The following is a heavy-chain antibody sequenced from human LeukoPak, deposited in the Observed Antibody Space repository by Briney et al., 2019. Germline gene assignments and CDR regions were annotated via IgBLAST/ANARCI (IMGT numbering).Heavy chain of an antibody. J-gene: IGHJ4*02. V-gene: IGHV3-23*01. Sequence: GGSLRLSCVVSGFTFSSYALSWVRQAPGRGLEWVSAISGSGDSTYYADSVKGRFTISRDNSKNTLYLQMNSLRAEDTALYYCAKENPHNDYWGQGTLVTVSS. CDR3: AKENPHNDY. CDR2: ISGSGDST. CDR1: GFTFSSYA.